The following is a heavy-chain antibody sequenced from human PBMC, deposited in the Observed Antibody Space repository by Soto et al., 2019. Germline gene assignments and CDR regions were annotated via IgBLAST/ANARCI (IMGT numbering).Heavy chain of an antibody. Sequence: QVQLVQSGAEVKKPGSSVKVSCKASGGTFSNYALISWVRQAPGQGLEWMGGIIPIDATVNYAQKFQGRITITADESTTTAYMDLGSRRSEDTAVYYCARDLLGFGYTYADVW. CDR2: IIPIDATV. V-gene: IGHV1-69*12. D-gene: IGHD3-10*01. CDR1: GGTFSNYA. CDR3: ARDLLGFGYTYADV. J-gene: IGHJ6*01.